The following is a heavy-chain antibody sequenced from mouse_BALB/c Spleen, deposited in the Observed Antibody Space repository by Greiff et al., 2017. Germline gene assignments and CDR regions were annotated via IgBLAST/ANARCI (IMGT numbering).Heavy chain of an antibody. V-gene: IGHV1-9*01. CDR1: GYTFSSYW. D-gene: IGHD2-4*01. CDR2: ILPGSGST. Sequence: QVQLQQSGAELMKPGASVKISCKATGYTFSSYWIEWVKQRPGHGLEWIGEILPGSGSTNYNEKFKGKATFTADTSSNTAYMQLSSLTSEDSAVYYCARYDYDREFACWGQGTLVTVSA. J-gene: IGHJ3*01. CDR3: ARYDYDREFAC.